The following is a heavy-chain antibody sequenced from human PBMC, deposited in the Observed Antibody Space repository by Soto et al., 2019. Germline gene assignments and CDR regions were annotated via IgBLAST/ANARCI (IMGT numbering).Heavy chain of an antibody. V-gene: IGHV3-23*01. CDR3: AKGRLAVGSDWFDS. J-gene: IGHJ5*01. CDR1: GITFNPYA. Sequence: SGGGLIQVGGSLRLACVASGITFNPYAMIWVRQAPGKGLEWVSAIDGDGGDTYYADFVKGRFTMSRDNSKNTVYLNMRSLTAEDTALYYCAKGRLAVGSDWFDSWGPGTLVTVSS. D-gene: IGHD1-26*01. CDR2: IDGDGGDT.